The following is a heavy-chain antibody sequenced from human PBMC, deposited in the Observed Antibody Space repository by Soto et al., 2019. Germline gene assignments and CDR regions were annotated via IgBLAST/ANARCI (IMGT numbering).Heavy chain of an antibody. D-gene: IGHD6-19*01. CDR2: ISYDGSNK. J-gene: IGHJ6*02. V-gene: IGHV3-30*18. CDR1: GFTFSSYG. CDR3: AKTRRNPGYSSGWYQKDYYGMDV. Sequence: PGGSLRLSCAASGFTFSSYGMHWVRQAPGKGLEWVAVISYDGSNKYYADSVKGRFTISRDNSKNTLYLQMNSLRAEDTAVCYCAKTRRNPGYSSGWYQKDYYGMDVWGQGTTVTVSS.